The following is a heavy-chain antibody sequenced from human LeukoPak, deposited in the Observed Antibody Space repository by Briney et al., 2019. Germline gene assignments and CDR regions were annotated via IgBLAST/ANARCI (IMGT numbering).Heavy chain of an antibody. CDR1: GGSISSGGYY. V-gene: IGHV4-30-2*01. Sequence: SETLSLTCTVSGGSISSGGYYWSWIRQPPGKGLEWIGYIYHSGSTYYNPSLKSRVTISVDRSKNQFSLKLSSVTAADTAVYYCARDLGSAAGNWFDPWGQGTLVTVSS. CDR2: IYHSGST. J-gene: IGHJ5*02. D-gene: IGHD6-13*01. CDR3: ARDLGSAAGNWFDP.